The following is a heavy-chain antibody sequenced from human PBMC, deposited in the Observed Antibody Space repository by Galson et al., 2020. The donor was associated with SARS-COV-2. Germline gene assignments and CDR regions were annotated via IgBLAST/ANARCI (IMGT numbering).Heavy chain of an antibody. D-gene: IGHD6-13*01. CDR2: ISSNGGST. V-gene: IGHV3-64*02. J-gene: IGHJ4*02. CDR3: ARGWYGGDY. Sequence: GGSLRLSCAASGFTFSSYAMHWVRQAPGKGLEYVSAISSNGGSTYYADSVKGRFTISRDNSKNTLYLQMGSLRAEDMAVYYCARGWYGGDYWGQGTLVTVSS. CDR1: GFTFSSYA.